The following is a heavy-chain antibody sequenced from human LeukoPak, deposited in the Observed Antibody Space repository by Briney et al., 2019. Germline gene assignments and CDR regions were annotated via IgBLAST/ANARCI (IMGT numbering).Heavy chain of an antibody. CDR2: INPSRGST. D-gene: IGHD3-22*01. J-gene: IGHJ4*02. V-gene: IGHV1-46*01. CDR1: GYTFTSYY. CDR3: ARGGHVRVYDNSAYYGHE. Sequence: ASVKVSCKASGYTFTSYYIYWVRQAPGQGLEWMGIINPSRGSTNYAQRFQGRVTMTRDMSTSIVYMELSSLRSEDTAIYYCARGGHVRVYDNSAYYGHEWGQGTLVTVSS.